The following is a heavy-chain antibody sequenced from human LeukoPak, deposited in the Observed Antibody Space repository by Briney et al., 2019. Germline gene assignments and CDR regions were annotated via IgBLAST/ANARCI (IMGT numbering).Heavy chain of an antibody. CDR3: AKDGIRYYYDSSGYYGDY. CDR2: ISYEGSNE. D-gene: IGHD3-22*01. Sequence: PGRSLRLSCAASGFSFRSYGMHCVRQAPGKGLEWVAVISYEGSNEYYADSVKGRFTISRDNSKNTLYLQMTSLRAEDTAVYYCAKDGIRYYYDSSGYYGDYWGQGTLVTVSS. J-gene: IGHJ4*02. V-gene: IGHV3-30*18. CDR1: GFSFRSYG.